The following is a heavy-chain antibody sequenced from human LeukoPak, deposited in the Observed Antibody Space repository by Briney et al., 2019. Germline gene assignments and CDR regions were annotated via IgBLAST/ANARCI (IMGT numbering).Heavy chain of an antibody. Sequence: PGGSLRLSCVASGGTTDDYGMSWVRQAPGKGLVWVSRINSDGSSTSYADSVKGRFTISRDNAKNTLYLQMNSLRAEDTAVYYCARALGDWGQGTLVTVST. D-gene: IGHD3-3*02. CDR1: GGTTDDYG. J-gene: IGHJ4*02. V-gene: IGHV3-74*01. CDR2: INSDGSST. CDR3: ARALGD.